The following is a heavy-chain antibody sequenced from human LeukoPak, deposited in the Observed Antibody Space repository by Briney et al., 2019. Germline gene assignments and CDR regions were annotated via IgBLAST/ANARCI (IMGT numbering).Heavy chain of an antibody. CDR2: ISGDGGST. CDR3: AKDRPESF. J-gene: IGHJ4*02. Sequence: PGGSLRLSCAASGLTFDAYAIHWVRQAPGKRLEWVSLISGDGGSTHYADSVKGRFSIFRDNSKNSVYLQMNSLRTEDTALYYCAKDRPESFWGQGTLVTVSS. CDR1: GLTFDAYA. V-gene: IGHV3-43*02.